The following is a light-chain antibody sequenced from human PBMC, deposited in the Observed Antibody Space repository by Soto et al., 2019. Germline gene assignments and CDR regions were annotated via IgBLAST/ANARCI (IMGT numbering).Light chain of an antibody. J-gene: IGKJ4*01. CDR1: QTLSSNS. V-gene: IGKV3-20*01. Sequence: EIVLTQSPGTLSLSPGERATLSCRASQTLSSNSLAWYQQRPGQTPRVLVYGASNRATGIPDKFSGSGSGKDFTLTISRLEPEDFAVYFCQQYESLPTTFGGGTKVDIK. CDR3: QQYESLPTT. CDR2: GAS.